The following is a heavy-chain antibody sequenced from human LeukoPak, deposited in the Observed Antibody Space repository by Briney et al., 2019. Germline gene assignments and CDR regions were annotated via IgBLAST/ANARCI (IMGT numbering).Heavy chain of an antibody. D-gene: IGHD3-10*01. Sequence: PGGSLRLSCAASGFTFDNYWMSWVRQGPGKGLEWISAVSGSGDRTYYAGSVKGRFTISRDNSKNIVYLRMNSLRAEDTAVYFCANSRGYGSGNLWGQGTLVTVSS. CDR2: VSGSGDRT. V-gene: IGHV3-23*01. CDR3: ANSRGYGSGNL. J-gene: IGHJ4*02. CDR1: GFTFDNYW.